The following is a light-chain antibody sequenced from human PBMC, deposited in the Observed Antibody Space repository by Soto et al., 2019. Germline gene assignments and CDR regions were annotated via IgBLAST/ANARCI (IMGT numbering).Light chain of an antibody. Sequence: PGERATLSCGTSQSLGTNYLAWYQQKPGQAPRLLIYDVSTRATGIPDRFSGSGSGADFTLTISRLEPEDFALYFCQQYDTSPWTFGQGTKVDIK. J-gene: IGKJ1*01. CDR2: DVS. CDR3: QQYDTSPWT. CDR1: QSLGTNY. V-gene: IGKV3-20*01.